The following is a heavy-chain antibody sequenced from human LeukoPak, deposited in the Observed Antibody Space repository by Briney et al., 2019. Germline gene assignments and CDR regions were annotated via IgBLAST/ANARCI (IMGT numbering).Heavy chain of an antibody. CDR2: ISYDGSNK. V-gene: IGHV3-30*03. J-gene: IGHJ1*01. D-gene: IGHD3-22*01. CDR1: GFTFSSYG. Sequence: GGSLRLSCAASGFTFSSYGMHWVRQAPGKGLEWVAVISYDGSNKYYADSVKGRFTISRDNSKNTLYLQMNSLRAEDTAVYYCATAPYRSGYLTHREGEYFQHWGQGTLVTVSS. CDR3: ATAPYRSGYLTHREGEYFQH.